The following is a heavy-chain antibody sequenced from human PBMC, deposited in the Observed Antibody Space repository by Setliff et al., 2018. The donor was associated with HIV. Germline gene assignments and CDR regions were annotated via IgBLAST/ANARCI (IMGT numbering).Heavy chain of an antibody. D-gene: IGHD5-12*01. CDR3: VRSGCNGNICYDSRGWLDS. CDR2: IYTRGST. Sequence: LSLTCTVSGGSIDSGNYDWNWVRQPGGKGLEWIGRIYTRGSTKYSPTFESRVTMSLDTSKNQFSLNLRSVTAADTALYYCVRSGCNGNICYDSRGWLDSWGQGTQVTVSS. V-gene: IGHV4-61*02. J-gene: IGHJ5*01. CDR1: GGSIDSGNYD.